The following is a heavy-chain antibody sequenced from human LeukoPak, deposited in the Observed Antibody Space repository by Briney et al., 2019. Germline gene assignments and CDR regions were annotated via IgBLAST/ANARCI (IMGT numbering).Heavy chain of an antibody. D-gene: IGHD6-19*01. CDR2: ISYDGSNK. V-gene: IGHV3-30*03. CDR1: GFTFSSYG. J-gene: IGHJ5*02. Sequence: PGGSLRPSCAAPGFTFSSYGMHWVRQAPGKGLEWVAVISYDGSNKYYADSVKGRFTISRDNSKNTLYLQMNSLRAEDTAVYYCATPTRYSSGWSPFDPWGQGTLVTVSS. CDR3: ATPTRYSSGWSPFDP.